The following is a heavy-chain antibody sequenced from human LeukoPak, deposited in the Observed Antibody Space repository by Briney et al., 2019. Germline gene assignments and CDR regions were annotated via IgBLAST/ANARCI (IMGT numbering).Heavy chain of an antibody. V-gene: IGHV3-23*01. CDR3: AKAYSSSWSTSLYFDY. CDR1: GFTFSSYA. D-gene: IGHD6-13*01. CDR2: ISGSGGST. Sequence: PGGSLRLSCAASGFTFSSYAMSWVRQAPGKGLEWVSGISGSGGSTYYADSVKGRFTISRDNSKNTLYLQMNSLRAEDTAVYYCAKAYSSSWSTSLYFDYWGQGTLVTVSS. J-gene: IGHJ4*02.